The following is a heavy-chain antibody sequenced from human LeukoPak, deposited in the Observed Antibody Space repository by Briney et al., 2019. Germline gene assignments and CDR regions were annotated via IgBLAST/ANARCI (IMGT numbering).Heavy chain of an antibody. J-gene: IGHJ3*02. Sequence: SETLSLTCTVSGASVSSYYWSWIRQPAGKGLEWIGRMYISGSTNYNPSLKSRVTMSVDTSKNQFSLKLSSVTAADTAVYYCAIGDSQGAFDIWGQGTMVTVSS. V-gene: IGHV4-4*07. D-gene: IGHD3-22*01. CDR1: GASVSSYY. CDR2: MYISGST. CDR3: AIGDSQGAFDI.